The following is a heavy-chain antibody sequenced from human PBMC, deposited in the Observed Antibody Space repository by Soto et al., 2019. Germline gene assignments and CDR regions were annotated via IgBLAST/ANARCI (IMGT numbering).Heavy chain of an antibody. CDR3: ARRVFP. V-gene: IGHV4-31*03. CDR2: IYYSGST. CDR1: GGSISSGGYY. D-gene: IGHD2-8*01. J-gene: IGHJ5*02. Sequence: QVQLQESGPGLVKPSQTLSLTCTVSGGSISSGGYYWSWIRQHPGKGLEWIGYIYYSGSTYYNPSLKSRVTLAVDPAKNPFPLKLSSVTSADTAVYYCARRVFPRGQGTLVTVSS.